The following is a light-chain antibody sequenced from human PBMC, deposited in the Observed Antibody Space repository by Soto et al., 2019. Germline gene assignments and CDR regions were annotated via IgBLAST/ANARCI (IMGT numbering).Light chain of an antibody. CDR3: CSFAGSYTLYV. J-gene: IGLJ1*01. CDR1: SSDVGGYSY. CDR2: DVS. Sequence: QSVLTQPRSVSGSIGQSVTISCTRTSSDVGGYSYVSWFQQHPGKAPKLMIYDVSKRPSGVPDRFSGSKSGNTASLTISGLQAEDEADYYCCSFAGSYTLYVFGTGTKVTVL. V-gene: IGLV2-11*01.